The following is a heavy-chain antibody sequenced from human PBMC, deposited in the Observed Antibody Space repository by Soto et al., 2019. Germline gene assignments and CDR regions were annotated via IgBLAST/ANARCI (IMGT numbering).Heavy chain of an antibody. CDR1: GYTFTSYA. CDR2: INAGNGNT. D-gene: IGHD2-21*02. V-gene: IGHV1-3*05. Sequence: QVQLVQSGAEEKKPGASVKVSCKASGYTFTSYAMHWVRQAPGQRLEWMGWINAGNGNTKYSQKFQGRVTITRDTSASTARMELSSLRSEDTAVYYCARCIVVVTALDYWGQGTLVTVSS. J-gene: IGHJ4*02. CDR3: ARCIVVVTALDY.